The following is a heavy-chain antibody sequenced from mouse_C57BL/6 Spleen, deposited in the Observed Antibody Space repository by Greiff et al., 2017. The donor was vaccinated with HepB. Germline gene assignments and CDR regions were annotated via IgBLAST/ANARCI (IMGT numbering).Heavy chain of an antibody. J-gene: IGHJ2*01. CDR1: GFTFSDYG. Sequence: ELNVVESGGGLVKPGGSLKLSCAASGFTFSDYGMHWVRQAPEKGLEWVAYISSGSSTIYYADTVKGRFTISRDNAKNTLFLQMTSLRSEDTAMYYCARPFITTVVVPFDYWGQGTTLTVSS. V-gene: IGHV5-17*01. D-gene: IGHD1-1*01. CDR2: ISSGSSTI. CDR3: ARPFITTVVVPFDY.